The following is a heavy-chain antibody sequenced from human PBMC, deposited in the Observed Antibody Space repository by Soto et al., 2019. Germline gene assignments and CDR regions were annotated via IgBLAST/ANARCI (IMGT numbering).Heavy chain of an antibody. V-gene: IGHV3-30*04. CDR2: ISFDGTKK. Sequence: QVHLVESGGGVVQPGRSLRLSCAASGFTFSPYSMHWVRQAPGKGLEWVSVISFDGTKKYYADSVKGRFTVSRDNSGKMLYLQMNSLRVEDTAVYYCAKDGDRGSYFFDRWGQGARVTVAS. CDR1: GFTFSPYS. CDR3: AKDGDRGSYFFDR. J-gene: IGHJ4*02. D-gene: IGHD1-26*01.